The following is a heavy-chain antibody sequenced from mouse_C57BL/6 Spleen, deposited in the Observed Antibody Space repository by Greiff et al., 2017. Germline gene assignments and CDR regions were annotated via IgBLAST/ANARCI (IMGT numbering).Heavy chain of an antibody. V-gene: IGHV5-17*01. CDR1: GFTFSDYG. CDR2: ISSGSSTI. D-gene: IGHD2-3*01. Sequence: DVMLVESGGGLVKPGGSLKLSCAASGFTFSDYGMHWVRQAPEKGLEWVAYISSGSSTIYYADTVKGRFTISRDNAKNTLFLQMTSLRSEDTAMYYCARPGYDGYYVAYWGQGTLVTVSA. CDR3: ARPGYDGYYVAY. J-gene: IGHJ3*01.